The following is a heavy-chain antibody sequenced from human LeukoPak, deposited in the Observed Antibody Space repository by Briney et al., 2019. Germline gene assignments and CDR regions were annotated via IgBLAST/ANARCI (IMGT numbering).Heavy chain of an antibody. D-gene: IGHD3-10*01. V-gene: IGHV3-30*02. CDR3: ARSLTMVRAYDY. J-gene: IGHJ4*02. CDR2: TQYDGSNK. Sequence: PGGSLRLSCAASGFTFSSYGMHWVRQAPGKGLEWVTFTQYDGSNKYYADSVKGRFTISRDNSKNTVYLQMNSLRTEDTAVYYCARSLTMVRAYDYWGQGTLVTVSS. CDR1: GFTFSSYG.